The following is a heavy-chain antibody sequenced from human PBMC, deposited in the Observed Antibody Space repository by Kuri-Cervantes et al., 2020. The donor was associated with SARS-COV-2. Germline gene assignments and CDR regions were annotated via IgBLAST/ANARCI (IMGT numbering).Heavy chain of an antibody. Sequence: SLKISCAASGFTFDDYAMHWVRQAPGKGLEWVSGISWNSGSIGYADSVKGRFTISRDNAKNSLYLQMNSLRAEDMALYYYAKDMGEWDAFDIWGQGTMVTVSS. V-gene: IGHV3-9*03. CDR3: AKDMGEWDAFDI. J-gene: IGHJ3*02. CDR2: ISWNSGSI. CDR1: GFTFDDYA. D-gene: IGHD1-26*01.